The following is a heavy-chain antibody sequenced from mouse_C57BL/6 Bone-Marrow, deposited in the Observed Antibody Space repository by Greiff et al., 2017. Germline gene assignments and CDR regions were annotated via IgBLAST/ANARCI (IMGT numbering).Heavy chain of an antibody. CDR3: ARDAGPYDAMDY. CDR1: GFTFSDFY. J-gene: IGHJ4*01. V-gene: IGHV7-1*01. Sequence: EVKLMESGGGLVQSGRSLRLSCATSGFTFSDFYMEWVRQAPGKGLEWIAASRNKANDYTTEYSASVKGRFIVSRDTSQSILYLQMNALRAEDTAIYYCARDAGPYDAMDYWGQGTSVTVSA. CDR2: SRNKANDYTT.